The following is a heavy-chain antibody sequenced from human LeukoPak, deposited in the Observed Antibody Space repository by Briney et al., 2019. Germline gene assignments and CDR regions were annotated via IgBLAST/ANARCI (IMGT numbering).Heavy chain of an antibody. CDR2: ITISGDNT. CDR1: GFTFSSYA. D-gene: IGHD1-14*01. Sequence: GGSLRLSCAASGFTFSSYAMGWVRQAPGKGLQRISGITISGDNTYYADSVEGRFTISRDNSKNTLYLQMNSLRAEDTAIYYCGRDYHLDHWGQGTLVTVSS. V-gene: IGHV3-23*01. J-gene: IGHJ4*02. CDR3: GRDYHLDH.